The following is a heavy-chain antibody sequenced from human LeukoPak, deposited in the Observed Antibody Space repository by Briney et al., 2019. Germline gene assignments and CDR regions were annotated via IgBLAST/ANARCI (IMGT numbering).Heavy chain of an antibody. V-gene: IGHV3-53*01. D-gene: IGHD1-1*01. Sequence: GGSLRLSCAASGFTVSSNYMSWVRQAPGKGLEWVSVIYSGGTTYYADSVKGRFTISRVNSKNTLYLQMNSLRADDTAVYYCARTGNPATGDYWGQGTLVTVSS. CDR1: GFTVSSNY. J-gene: IGHJ4*02. CDR2: IYSGGTT. CDR3: ARTGNPATGDY.